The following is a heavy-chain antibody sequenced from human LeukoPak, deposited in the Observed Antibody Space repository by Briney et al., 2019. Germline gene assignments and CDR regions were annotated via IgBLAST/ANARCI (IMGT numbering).Heavy chain of an antibody. Sequence: ASVKVSCKASGYTFTGYYMHCVRQAPGQGLEWMGRINPNSGGTNYAQKFQGRVTMTRDTSISTAYMELSRLRSDDTAVYYCARGYRTVGAIEYFQHWGQGTLVTVSS. V-gene: IGHV1-2*06. J-gene: IGHJ1*01. CDR3: ARGYRTVGAIEYFQH. D-gene: IGHD1-26*01. CDR1: GYTFTGYY. CDR2: INPNSGGT.